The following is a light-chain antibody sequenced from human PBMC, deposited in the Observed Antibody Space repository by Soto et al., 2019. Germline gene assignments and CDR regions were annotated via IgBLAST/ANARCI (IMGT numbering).Light chain of an antibody. CDR3: QSWGTGNRV. Sequence: QLVLTQPPSASSSLGASVNLTCILSRGYNNYAIAWHQQQPGRGPRYLMKVNRDGSHNKGDGNPDRFSGSSSGAERHLTISGLQSEDEAVYFCQSWGTGNRVLGGGTKLAVL. CDR1: RGYNNYA. J-gene: IGLJ3*02. V-gene: IGLV4-69*02. CDR2: VNRDGSH.